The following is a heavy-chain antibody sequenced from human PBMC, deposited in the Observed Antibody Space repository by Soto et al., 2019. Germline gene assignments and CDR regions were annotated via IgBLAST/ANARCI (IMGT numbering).Heavy chain of an antibody. CDR2: ISWNSGSI. V-gene: IGHV3-9*01. J-gene: IGHJ4*02. CDR3: AKEAVVGYYFDY. D-gene: IGHD6-19*01. CDR1: GFTFDDYA. Sequence: EVQLVESGGGLVQPGRSLRLSCAASGFTFDDYAMHWVRQAPGKGLEWVSGISWNSGSIGYADSVKGRFTISRDNAKNSLYLQMNSLRAGDTALYYCAKEAVVGYYFDYWGQGTLVTVSS.